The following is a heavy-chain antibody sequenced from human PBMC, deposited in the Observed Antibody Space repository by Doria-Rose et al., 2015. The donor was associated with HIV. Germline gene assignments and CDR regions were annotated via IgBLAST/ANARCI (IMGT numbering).Heavy chain of an antibody. CDR2: INHSGST. CDR1: GGSFSGYY. Sequence: QVQLQESGAGLVKPSETLSLTCAVFGGSFSGYYWSWIRQPPGKGLEWIGEINHSGSTNDSTSLKSRVTISLDTSRTLFSLKLSPVTAADTAVYYCARGLLRGGWNDVDYYYGMDVWGQGTTVTVSS. V-gene: IGHV4-34*01. J-gene: IGHJ6*02. CDR3: ARGLLRGGWNDVDYYYGMDV. D-gene: IGHD1-1*01.